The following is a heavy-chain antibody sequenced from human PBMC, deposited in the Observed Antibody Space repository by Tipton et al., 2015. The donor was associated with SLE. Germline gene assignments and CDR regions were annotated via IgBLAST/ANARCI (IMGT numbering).Heavy chain of an antibody. CDR3: ARAGDFWSGYYY. J-gene: IGHJ4*02. D-gene: IGHD3-3*01. CDR2: IIPLFDKA. Sequence: QSGAEVKKPGSSVKVSCRASGGTFTSYAFSWVRQAPGQGLEWMGGIIPLFDKAIYAQKFQGRVTMTTDESTSTAYMELSSLRSEDTAVYYCARAGDFWSGYYYWGQGTLVTVSS. CDR1: GGTFTSYA. V-gene: IGHV1-69*05.